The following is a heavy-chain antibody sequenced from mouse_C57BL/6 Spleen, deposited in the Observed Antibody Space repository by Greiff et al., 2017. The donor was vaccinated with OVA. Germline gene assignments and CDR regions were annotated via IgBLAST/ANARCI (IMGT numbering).Heavy chain of an antibody. CDR2: IRSKSNNYAT. CDR1: GFSFNTYA. J-gene: IGHJ3*01. D-gene: IGHD2-4*01. CDR3: GRLLYYDYDGFAY. V-gene: IGHV10-1*01. Sequence: EVQLQESGGGLVQPKGSLKLSCAASGFSFNTYAMNWVRQAPGKGLEWVARIRSKSNNYATYYADSVKDRFTISRDDSESMLYLQMNNLKTEDTAMYYCGRLLYYDYDGFAYWGQGTLVTVSA.